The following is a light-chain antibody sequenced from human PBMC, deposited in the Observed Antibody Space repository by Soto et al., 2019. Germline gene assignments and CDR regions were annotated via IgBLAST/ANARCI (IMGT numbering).Light chain of an antibody. J-gene: IGKJ2*01. Sequence: DIVMTQSPDSLAVSLGERATINCKSSQSVLHRSNNKNYLAWYQQKPGQPPKLLIYWASTRESGVPDRFSGSGSGTDFTLTISSLQAEDVAVYYCQEYYSTPPTYTFGQGTKLEIK. CDR1: QSVLHRSNNKNY. CDR2: WAS. CDR3: QEYYSTPPTYT. V-gene: IGKV4-1*01.